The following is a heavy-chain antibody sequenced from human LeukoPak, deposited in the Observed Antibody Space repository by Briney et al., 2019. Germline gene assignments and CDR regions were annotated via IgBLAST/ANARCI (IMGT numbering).Heavy chain of an antibody. V-gene: IGHV3-30-3*01. CDR2: ISYDGSNK. J-gene: IGHJ5*02. CDR1: GFTFSSYA. Sequence: PGGSLRLSCAASGFTFSSYAMHWVRQAPGKGLEWVTVISYDGSNKYYADSVKGRFTISRDNSKNTVFLQINSLRVEDTAVYYCARDQDSSGWYWGFDPWGQGTLVTVSS. CDR3: ARDQDSSGWYWGFDP. D-gene: IGHD6-19*01.